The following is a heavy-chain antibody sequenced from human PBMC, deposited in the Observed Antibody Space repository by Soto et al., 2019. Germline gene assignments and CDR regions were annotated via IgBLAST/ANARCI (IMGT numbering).Heavy chain of an antibody. CDR1: GYAFSCHA. CDR3: AKLMREVTSNYYY. D-gene: IGHD4-17*01. Sequence: LGASPRSSCAALGYAFSCHAMSWGRQRTGKGLEWVSAMSGSGGSTYYADSVTSRFTISRENSNNTLYLHMNSLKAEDTAVYYCAKLMREVTSNYYY. J-gene: IGHJ6*01. V-gene: IGHV3-23*01. CDR2: MSGSGGST.